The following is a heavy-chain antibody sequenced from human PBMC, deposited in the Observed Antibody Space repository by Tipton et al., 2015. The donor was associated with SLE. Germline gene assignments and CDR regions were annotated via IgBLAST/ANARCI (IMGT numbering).Heavy chain of an antibody. CDR2: IYHSGST. CDR1: GGSFSGYY. J-gene: IGHJ4*02. CDR3: ARVAYYDSSGYLFDY. Sequence: TLSLTCAVYGGSFSGYYWSWIRQSPGKGLEWIGSIYHSGSTYYNPSLKSRVTISVDTSKNQFSLKLSSVTAADTAVYYCARVAYYDSSGYLFDYWGQGTLVTVST. V-gene: IGHV4-34*01. D-gene: IGHD3-22*01.